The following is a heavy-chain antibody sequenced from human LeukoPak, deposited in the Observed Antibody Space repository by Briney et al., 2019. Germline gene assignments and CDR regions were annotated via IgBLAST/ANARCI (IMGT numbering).Heavy chain of an antibody. J-gene: IGHJ6*04. D-gene: IGHD3-9*01. CDR2: ISGSGAST. CDR3: VKAGNYYHTMDV. Sequence: GGSLRLSCAASGFTFSSYGMSWVRQAPGKGLEWVSAISGSGASTYYADSVKGRFTISRDYSKNTLYLQMNSLRAEDAAVYNCVKAGNYYHTMDVWGKGTTVTISS. CDR1: GFTFSSYG. V-gene: IGHV3-23*01.